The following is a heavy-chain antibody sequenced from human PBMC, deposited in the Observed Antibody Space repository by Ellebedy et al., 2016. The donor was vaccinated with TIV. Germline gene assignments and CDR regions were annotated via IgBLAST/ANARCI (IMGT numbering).Heavy chain of an antibody. D-gene: IGHD3-10*01. CDR1: GFTFSNYA. CDR2: ISYDGSNK. J-gene: IGHJ5*02. CDR3: ARVWFGEFTNWFDP. Sequence: PGGSLRLSCAASGFTFSNYAMHWVRQAPGKGLEWVAVISYDGSNKYYADSVKGRFTISRDNSKNTLYLQMNSLRAEDTAVYYCARVWFGEFTNWFDPWGQGTLVTVPS. V-gene: IGHV3-30*01.